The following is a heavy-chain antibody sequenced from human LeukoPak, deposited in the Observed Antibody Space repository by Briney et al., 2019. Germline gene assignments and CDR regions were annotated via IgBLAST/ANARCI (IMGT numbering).Heavy chain of an antibody. Sequence: GASVKVSCKASGGTFSSYAISWVRQAPGQGLEWMGGIIPIFGTANYAQKFQGRVTITADKTTSTAYMELSSLRSEDTAVYYCASLDTAMGGAFDIWGQGTMVTVSS. CDR2: IIPIFGTA. CDR1: GGTFSSYA. D-gene: IGHD5-18*01. J-gene: IGHJ3*02. V-gene: IGHV1-69*06. CDR3: ASLDTAMGGAFDI.